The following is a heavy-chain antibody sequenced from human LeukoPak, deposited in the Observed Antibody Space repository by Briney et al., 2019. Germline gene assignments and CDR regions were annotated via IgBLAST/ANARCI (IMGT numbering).Heavy chain of an antibody. CDR1: EFTFSSYS. V-gene: IGHV3-66*01. Sequence: GGSLRLSCAASEFTFSSYSMNWVRQAPGKGLEWVSVIYSGGDTYYADSVKGRFTISRDNSKNMIYLEINSLKAEDTAVYYCAKERNLEIAVAGTIFDYWGQGTLVTVSS. J-gene: IGHJ4*02. D-gene: IGHD6-19*01. CDR3: AKERNLEIAVAGTIFDY. CDR2: IYSGGDT.